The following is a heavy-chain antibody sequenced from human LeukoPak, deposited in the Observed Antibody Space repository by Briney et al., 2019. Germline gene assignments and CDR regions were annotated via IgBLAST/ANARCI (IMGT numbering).Heavy chain of an antibody. D-gene: IGHD3-3*01. CDR1: GYTFTGYY. Sequence: ASVKVSCKASGYTFTGYYMHWVRQAPGQGLEWMGWINPNSGGTKYAQKFQGRVTMTRDTSISTAYMELSRLRSDDTAVYYCARSTTISYYYYYYMDVWGKGTTVTVPS. CDR3: ARSTTISYYYYYYMDV. CDR2: INPNSGGT. V-gene: IGHV1-2*02. J-gene: IGHJ6*03.